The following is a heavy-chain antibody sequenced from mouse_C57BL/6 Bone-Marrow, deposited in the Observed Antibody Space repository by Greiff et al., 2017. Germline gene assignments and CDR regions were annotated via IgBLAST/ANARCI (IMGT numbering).Heavy chain of an antibody. CDR2: IYPGDGDT. D-gene: IGHD2-14*01. CDR1: GYAFSSYW. J-gene: IGHJ3*01. Sequence: QVQLQQSGAELVKPGASVKISCKASGYAFSSYWMNWVKQRPGKGLEWIGQIYPGDGDTNYNGKFKGKATLTADKSSSTAYMQLSSLTSEDSAVYFCARAGVLPTWFAYWGQGTLVTVSA. CDR3: ARAGVLPTWFAY. V-gene: IGHV1-80*01.